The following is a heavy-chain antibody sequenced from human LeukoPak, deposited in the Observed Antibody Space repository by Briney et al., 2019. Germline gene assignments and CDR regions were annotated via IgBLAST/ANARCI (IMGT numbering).Heavy chain of an antibody. CDR2: ISYDGSNK. V-gene: IGHV3-30-3*01. Sequence: PGRSLRLSCAASGFTFSSYAMHWVRQAPGKGLEWVAVISYDGSNKYYADSVKGRFTISRDNSKNTLYLQMNSLRAEDTAVYYCARVAYSSGCYDYGGQGTLVTFS. CDR1: GFTFSSYA. CDR3: ARVAYSSGCYDY. J-gene: IGHJ4*02. D-gene: IGHD6-19*01.